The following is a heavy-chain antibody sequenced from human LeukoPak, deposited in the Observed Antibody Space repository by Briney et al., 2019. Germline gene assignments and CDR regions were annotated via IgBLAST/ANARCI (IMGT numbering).Heavy chain of an antibody. CDR2: FDPEDGET. V-gene: IGHV1-24*01. D-gene: IGHD4-17*01. Sequence: ASVKVSCKVSGYTLTELSMHWVRQAPGKGLEWMGGFDPEDGETIYAQKFQGRVTMTEDTSTDTAYMELSSLRSEDTAVYYCATFADGDYERSLDYWGQGTLVTVSS. CDR1: GYTLTELS. J-gene: IGHJ4*02. CDR3: ATFADGDYERSLDY.